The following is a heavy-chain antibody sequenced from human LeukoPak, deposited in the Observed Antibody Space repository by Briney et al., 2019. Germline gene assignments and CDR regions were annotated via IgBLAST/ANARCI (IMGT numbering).Heavy chain of an antibody. Sequence: PSETLSLTCTVSGGSISSGGYYWSWIRQHPGKGLEWIGYIYYSGSTYYNPSLKSRVTISVDTSKNQFSLKLSSVTAADTAVYYCARFTMVRGADAFDIWGQGTMVTVSS. CDR2: IYYSGST. CDR1: GGSISSGGYY. D-gene: IGHD3-10*01. J-gene: IGHJ3*02. V-gene: IGHV4-31*03. CDR3: ARFTMVRGADAFDI.